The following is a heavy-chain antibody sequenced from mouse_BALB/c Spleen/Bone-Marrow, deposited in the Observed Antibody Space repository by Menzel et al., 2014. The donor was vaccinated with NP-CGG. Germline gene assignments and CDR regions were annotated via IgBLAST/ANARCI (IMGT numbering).Heavy chain of an antibody. Sequence: EVKLQEPGGGLVKPGGSLKLSCAASGFTFSDYYMYWVRQTPEKRLEWVATISDGGSYTYYPDSVKGRFTISRDNAKNNLYLQMSSLKSEDTAMYYCARGSSYFDYWGQGTTLTVSS. CDR3: ARGSSYFDY. J-gene: IGHJ2*01. CDR1: GFTFSDYY. CDR2: ISDGGSYT. V-gene: IGHV5-4*02. D-gene: IGHD1-1*01.